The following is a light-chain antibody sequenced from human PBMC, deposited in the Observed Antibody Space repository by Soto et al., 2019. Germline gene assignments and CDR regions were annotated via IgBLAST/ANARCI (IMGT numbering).Light chain of an antibody. Sequence: QSALTQPASVSGSPGQSITISCTGTSSDVGAYNYVSWYQQHPGTAPRLMIYGVSNRPSGVSNRFSGSKSGNTASLTIAGLEVEDESDYYCSSYTTPSTVVFGGGTKLTVL. V-gene: IGLV2-14*01. CDR1: SSDVGAYNY. J-gene: IGLJ3*02. CDR3: SSYTTPSTVV. CDR2: GVS.